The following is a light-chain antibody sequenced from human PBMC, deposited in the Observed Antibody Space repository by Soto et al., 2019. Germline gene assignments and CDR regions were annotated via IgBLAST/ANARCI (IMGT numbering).Light chain of an antibody. CDR2: DVS. J-gene: IGLJ1*01. CDR3: SSYTSSRSLV. V-gene: IGLV2-14*01. Sequence: QSVLTQPASGSGSPGQSITISCTGTNSDVGGYNYVSWYQQYPGKAPKLMIYDVSNRPSGVSNRFSGSKSGNTASLTISGLQAEDEADYYCSSYTSSRSLVFGTGTKLTVL. CDR1: NSDVGGYNY.